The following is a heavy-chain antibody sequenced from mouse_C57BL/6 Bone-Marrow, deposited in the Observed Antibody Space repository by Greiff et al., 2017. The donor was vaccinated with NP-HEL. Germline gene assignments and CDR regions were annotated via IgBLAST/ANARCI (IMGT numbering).Heavy chain of an antibody. J-gene: IGHJ2*01. Sequence: QVQLQQSGPELVKPGASVKISCKASGYAFSSSWMNWVKQRPGQGLEWIGRIYPGDGDTNYNGKFKGKATLTADKSSSTAYMQLSSLTSEDSAVYYCARYYDSSNYFDYWGQGTTLTVSS. CDR3: ARYYDSSNYFDY. CDR2: IYPGDGDT. CDR1: GYAFSSSW. V-gene: IGHV1-82*01. D-gene: IGHD1-1*01.